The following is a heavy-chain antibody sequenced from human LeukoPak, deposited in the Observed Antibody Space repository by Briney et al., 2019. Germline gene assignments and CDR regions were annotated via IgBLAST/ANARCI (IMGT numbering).Heavy chain of an antibody. D-gene: IGHD4-11*01. Sequence: GSLRLSCAASGFTFDDYGMSWVRQAPGKGLEWVSGINWNGGSTGYADSVKGRFTISRDNAKNSLYLQMNSLRAEDTALYYCAGGQPYRGTTRFDPWGQGTLVTVSS. J-gene: IGHJ5*02. V-gene: IGHV3-20*04. CDR3: AGGQPYRGTTRFDP. CDR2: INWNGGST. CDR1: GFTFDDYG.